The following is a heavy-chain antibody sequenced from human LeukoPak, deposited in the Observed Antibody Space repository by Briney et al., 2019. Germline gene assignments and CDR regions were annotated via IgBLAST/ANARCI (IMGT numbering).Heavy chain of an antibody. D-gene: IGHD3-16*01. CDR1: GFTFSSYG. V-gene: IGHV3-30*02. Sequence: PGGSLRLSCAASGFTFSSYGMHWVRQAPGKGLEWVAFIRYDGSNKYYADSVKGRFTISRDNSKNTLYLQMNSLRAEDTAVYYCAKDDSDMGVAFDIWGQGTMVTVSS. J-gene: IGHJ3*02. CDR2: IRYDGSNK. CDR3: AKDDSDMGVAFDI.